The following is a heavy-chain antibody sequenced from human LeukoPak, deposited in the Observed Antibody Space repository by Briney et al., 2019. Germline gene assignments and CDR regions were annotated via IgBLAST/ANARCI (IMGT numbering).Heavy chain of an antibody. V-gene: IGHV3-21*01. Sequence: GGPLRLSCAPSGFTFSSYSMNWVRQAPGKGLEGVSSISSSSSYIYYADSVKGRFTISRDNAKNTLYLQMNSLRAEDTAVYYCASDPYCSGGSCYRKDYFDYWGQGTLVTVSS. J-gene: IGHJ4*02. CDR3: ASDPYCSGGSCYRKDYFDY. CDR1: GFTFSSYS. CDR2: ISSSSSYI. D-gene: IGHD2-15*01.